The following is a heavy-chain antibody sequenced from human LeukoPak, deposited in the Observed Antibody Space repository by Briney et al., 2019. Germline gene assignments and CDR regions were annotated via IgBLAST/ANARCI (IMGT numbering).Heavy chain of an antibody. Sequence: SETLSLTCTVSGGSISSYYWSWIRQPPGKGLEWIGYIYYSGSTNYNPSLKSRVTISVDTSKNQFSLKLSSVTAADTAVYYCARDRYYGPGSYSPPGWYFDLWGRGTLVTVSS. V-gene: IGHV4-59*01. CDR3: ARDRYYGPGSYSPPGWYFDL. CDR2: IYYSGST. CDR1: GGSISSYY. J-gene: IGHJ2*01. D-gene: IGHD3-10*01.